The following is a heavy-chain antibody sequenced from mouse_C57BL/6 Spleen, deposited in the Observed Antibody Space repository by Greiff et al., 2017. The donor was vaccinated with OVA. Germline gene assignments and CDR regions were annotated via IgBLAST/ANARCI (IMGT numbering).Heavy chain of an antibody. Sequence: DVHLVESGGGLVKPGGSLKLSCAASGFTFSDYGMHWVRQAPEKGLEWVAYISSGSSTIYYADTVKGRFTISRDNAKNTLFLQMTSLRSEDTAMYYCARTLDGYYDYWGQGTTLTVSS. CDR2: ISSGSSTI. J-gene: IGHJ2*01. CDR1: GFTFSDYG. D-gene: IGHD2-3*01. CDR3: ARTLDGYYDY. V-gene: IGHV5-17*01.